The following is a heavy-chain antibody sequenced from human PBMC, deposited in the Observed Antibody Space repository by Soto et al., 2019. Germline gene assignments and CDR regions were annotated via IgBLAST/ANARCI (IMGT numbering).Heavy chain of an antibody. CDR1: GLTFSTYT. Sequence: PGGSLRLSCAASGLTFSTYTMYWVRQAPGKGLEWVSSITSSSTRNIFYADSVKGRFTISRDNANNILYLQMNNLRVEDTAVYYCARDDPIFGAIPRMDIWGQGTTVTVSS. CDR3: ARDDPIFGAIPRMDI. CDR2: ITSSSTRNI. V-gene: IGHV3-21*06. D-gene: IGHD3-3*01. J-gene: IGHJ6*02.